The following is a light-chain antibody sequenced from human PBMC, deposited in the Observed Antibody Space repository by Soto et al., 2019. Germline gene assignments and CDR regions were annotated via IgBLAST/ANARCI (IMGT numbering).Light chain of an antibody. Sequence: DIQMTQSPSSLSASVGDRVTITCRASQSISRYLNWYQQKPGKAPKLLMYDASSLQSGVPSRFTGSGSGTDFTLTISSLQPEDFATYYCQQSYSTPFTFGPGTEVDIK. CDR1: QSISRY. V-gene: IGKV1-39*01. J-gene: IGKJ3*01. CDR2: DAS. CDR3: QQSYSTPFT.